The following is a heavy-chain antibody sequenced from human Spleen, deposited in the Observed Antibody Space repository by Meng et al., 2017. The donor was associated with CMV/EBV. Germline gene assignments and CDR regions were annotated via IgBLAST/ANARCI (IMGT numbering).Heavy chain of an antibody. CDR3: ARDIRGSDYYYGMDV. Sequence: GESLKISCAASGFTFSSYSMNWVRQAPGKGLEWVSSIGSSSSYIYYADSVKGRFTISRDNAKNSLYLQMNSLRAEDTAVYYCARDIRGSDYYYGMDVWGQGTTVTVSS. V-gene: IGHV3-21*01. J-gene: IGHJ6*02. CDR1: GFTFSSYS. D-gene: IGHD3-10*01. CDR2: IGSSSSYI.